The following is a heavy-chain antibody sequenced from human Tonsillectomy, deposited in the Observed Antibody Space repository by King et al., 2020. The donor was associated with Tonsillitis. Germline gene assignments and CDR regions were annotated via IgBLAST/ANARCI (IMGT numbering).Heavy chain of an antibody. D-gene: IGHD1-1*01. V-gene: IGHV4-61*01. J-gene: IGHJ4*02. Sequence: VQLQESGPGLVKPSKTLSLTCTVSGDSVSSVSYYWNWILQTPGKGLEWIGYMYYSGSTNYNPSLESRVTISIDMSKNQFSLKLSSVTAADTAVYYCVSGWNPGTFDYWGQGTLVTVSS. CDR1: GDSVSSVSYY. CDR3: VSGWNPGTFDY. CDR2: MYYSGST.